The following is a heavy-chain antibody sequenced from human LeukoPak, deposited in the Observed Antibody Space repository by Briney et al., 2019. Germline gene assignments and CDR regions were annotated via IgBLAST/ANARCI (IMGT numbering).Heavy chain of an antibody. CDR3: ARVFGVVISAFDY. CDR1: GFTFSSYW. V-gene: IGHV3-7*01. CDR2: IKQDGSEK. J-gene: IGHJ4*02. D-gene: IGHD3-3*01. Sequence: GGSLRLSCAASGFTFSSYWMSWVRQAPGKGLEWVANIKQDGSEKYYVDSVKGRFTISRDNAKNSLYLQMNSLRAEDTAVYYCARVFGVVISAFDYWGQGTLVTVSS.